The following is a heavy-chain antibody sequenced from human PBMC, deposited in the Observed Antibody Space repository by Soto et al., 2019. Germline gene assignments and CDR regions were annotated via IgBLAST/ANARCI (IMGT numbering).Heavy chain of an antibody. V-gene: IGHV3-48*01. D-gene: IGHD2-2*01. CDR2: ISGGSSTI. CDR3: TRSAYMDV. CDR1: GFTFSSYA. J-gene: IGHJ6*03. Sequence: GGSLRLSCAASGFTFSSYAMSWVRQAPGKGLEWVSDISGGSSTIYYADSVKGRFTISRDNAKNSLYLQMDSLRAEDTAVYYATRSAYMDVWGTGTTVTVSS.